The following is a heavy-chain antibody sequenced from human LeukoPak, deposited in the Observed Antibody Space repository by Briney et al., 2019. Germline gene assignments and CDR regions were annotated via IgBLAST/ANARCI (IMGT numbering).Heavy chain of an antibody. CDR1: GFTFRNYW. Sequence: GGSLRLSCAASGFTFRNYWMHWVRQVPGKGLVWVSRIRSDGSITAYADSVKGRFTISRDNAKNTLYLQMNSLRAEDTAVYYCAKDGGEYYDILTGYYPRLYYMDVWGKGTTVTISS. D-gene: IGHD3-9*01. V-gene: IGHV3-74*01. CDR2: IRSDGSIT. J-gene: IGHJ6*03. CDR3: AKDGGEYYDILTGYYPRLYYMDV.